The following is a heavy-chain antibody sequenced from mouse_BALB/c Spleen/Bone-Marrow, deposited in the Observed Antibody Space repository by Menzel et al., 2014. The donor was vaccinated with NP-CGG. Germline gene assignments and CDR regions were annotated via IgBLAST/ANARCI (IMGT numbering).Heavy chain of an antibody. J-gene: IGHJ3*01. Sequence: EVQLQQSGAELVKPGASVKLSCTASGFNIKDTYMHWVKQRPEQGLEWIGRIDPANGNTKYDPKFQGKATITADTSSNTAYLQLSSLPSEDTAVYYCASYYYGSSLFAYWGQGTLVTVSA. CDR1: GFNIKDTY. D-gene: IGHD1-1*01. CDR3: ASYYYGSSLFAY. V-gene: IGHV14-3*02. CDR2: IDPANGNT.